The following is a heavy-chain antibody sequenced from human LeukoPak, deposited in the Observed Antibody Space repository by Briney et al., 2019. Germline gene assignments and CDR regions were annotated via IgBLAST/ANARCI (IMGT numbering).Heavy chain of an antibody. CDR3: ARNGSGSYYSYYYYYMDV. CDR1: GYTFTSYG. CDR2: ISAYNGNT. V-gene: IGHV1-18*01. D-gene: IGHD3-10*01. J-gene: IGHJ6*03. Sequence: ASVTVSCKASGYTFTSYGISWVRQAPGQGLEWMGWISAYNGNTNYAQKLQGRVTMTTDTSTSTAYMELRSLRSDDTAVYYCARNGSGSYYSYYYYYMDVWGKGTTVTISS.